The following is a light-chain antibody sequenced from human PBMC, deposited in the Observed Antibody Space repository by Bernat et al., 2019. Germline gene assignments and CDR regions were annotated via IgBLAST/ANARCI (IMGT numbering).Light chain of an antibody. Sequence: QPVLTQPPSASASLGASVTLTCTLSSGYSTYKVDWYQQRPGKGPRFVMRVGPDGIVGSKGDGSPDRFSVLGSGLNRYLTIKDIQEEDEGDYHCGADHGRESNSVGVFGGGTKLAVL. CDR3: GADHGRESNSVGV. V-gene: IGLV9-49*01. CDR2: VGPDGIVG. CDR1: SGYSTYK. J-gene: IGLJ3*02.